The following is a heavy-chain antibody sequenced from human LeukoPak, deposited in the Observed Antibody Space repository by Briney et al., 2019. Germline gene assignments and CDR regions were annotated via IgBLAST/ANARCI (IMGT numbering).Heavy chain of an antibody. J-gene: IGHJ5*02. V-gene: IGHV3-23*01. CDR2: ISTSGTT. CDR1: GFTFRLYA. Sequence: GGSLRLSCAASGFTFRLYAMNWVRQAPGRGLEWVSLISTSGTTHYAESVKGRLTISRDNSKNTLYLQINDLRDEDTAIYYCAKDLDRSGYYEGNWFDPWGQGTLVIVSS. CDR3: AKDLDRSGYYEGNWFDP. D-gene: IGHD3-22*01.